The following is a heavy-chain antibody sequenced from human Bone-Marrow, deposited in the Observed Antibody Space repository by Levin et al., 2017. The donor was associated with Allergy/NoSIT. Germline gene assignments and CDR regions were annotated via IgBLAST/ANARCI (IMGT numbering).Heavy chain of an antibody. CDR2: ITYNSEAA. Sequence: AGGSLRLSCGASGFTFSRYAMHWVRQGPGKGLEWVAVITYNSEAAFYADSVRGRFTISRDNSKNALYLQMTGLKTEDTGVYYCAGHDYGDWGYFDYWGQGTLVSVSS. J-gene: IGHJ4*02. V-gene: IGHV3-30*04. CDR3: AGHDYGDWGYFDY. D-gene: IGHD4-17*01. CDR1: GFTFSRYA.